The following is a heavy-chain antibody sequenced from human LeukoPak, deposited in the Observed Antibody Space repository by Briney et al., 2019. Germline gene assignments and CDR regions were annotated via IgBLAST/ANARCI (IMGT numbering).Heavy chain of an antibody. CDR2: ISAYNGNT. V-gene: IGHV1-18*01. J-gene: IGHJ4*02. CDR3: ARDRSGSSDY. CDR1: GGTFNSYA. Sequence: VASVKVSCKASGGTFNSYAISWVRQAPGQGLEWMGWISAYNGNTNYAQKLQGRVTMTTDTSTSTAYMELRSLRSDDTAVYYCARDRSGSSDYWGQGTLVTVSS. D-gene: IGHD1-26*01.